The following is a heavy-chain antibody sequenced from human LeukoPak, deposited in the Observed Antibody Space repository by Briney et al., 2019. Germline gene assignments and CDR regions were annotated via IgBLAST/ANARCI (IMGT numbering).Heavy chain of an antibody. CDR1: GFTFSSYS. CDR3: ARRGVYSSSWYPIDY. Sequence: GSLRLSCAASGFTFSSYSMNWVRQAPGKGVEWVSYISSSSSTIYYADSVKGRFTISRDNAKNSLYLPMNSLRAEDTAVYYCARRGVYSSSWYPIDYWGQGTLVTVSS. CDR2: ISSSSSTI. V-gene: IGHV3-48*04. D-gene: IGHD6-13*01. J-gene: IGHJ4*02.